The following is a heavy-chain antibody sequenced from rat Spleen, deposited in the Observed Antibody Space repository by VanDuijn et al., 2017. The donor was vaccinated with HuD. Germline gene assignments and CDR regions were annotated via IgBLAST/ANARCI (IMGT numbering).Heavy chain of an antibody. CDR2: ISYDDSRT. CDR3: AREAGIPFHYFDY. CDR1: GFTFSDYN. D-gene: IGHD1-4*01. J-gene: IGHJ2*01. V-gene: IGHV5-7*01. Sequence: EVQLVESGGGLVQPGRSLKLSCAAAGFTFSDYNMAWVRQAPKTGLEWVATISYDDSRTHYRDSVKGRFTISRDNAKSTLYLQMVSLRSEDTATYYCAREAGIPFHYFDYWGQGVMVTVSS.